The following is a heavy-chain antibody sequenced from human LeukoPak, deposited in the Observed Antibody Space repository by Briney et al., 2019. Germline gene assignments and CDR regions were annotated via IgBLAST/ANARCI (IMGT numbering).Heavy chain of an antibody. CDR3: AKPIGGARDFDY. J-gene: IGHJ4*02. CDR2: ISGRGGST. CDR1: GFPFSRYA. Sequence: GGSLRLSCAFSGFPFSRYAMSWVRQAPGKWLAWVSAISGRGGSTYYADSVKGRFTISGVNSKNSLYLEMNSLRAEDTAVYYCAKPIGGARDFDYWGQGTLVTVSS. D-gene: IGHD1-26*01. V-gene: IGHV3-23*01.